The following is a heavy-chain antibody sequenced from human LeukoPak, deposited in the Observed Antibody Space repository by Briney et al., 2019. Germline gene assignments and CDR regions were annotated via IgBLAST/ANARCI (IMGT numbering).Heavy chain of an antibody. Sequence: ASVKVSCKVSGYTLTELSMHWVRQAPGKGLEWMGGFDPEDGETIYAQKFQGRVTMTEDTSTDTAYMELSSLRSEDTAVYYCATSRYCSSTSCYFSRLIYRDYMDVWGKGTTVTVSS. CDR1: GYTLTELS. CDR2: FDPEDGET. CDR3: ATSRYCSSTSCYFSRLIYRDYMDV. D-gene: IGHD2-2*01. V-gene: IGHV1-24*01. J-gene: IGHJ6*03.